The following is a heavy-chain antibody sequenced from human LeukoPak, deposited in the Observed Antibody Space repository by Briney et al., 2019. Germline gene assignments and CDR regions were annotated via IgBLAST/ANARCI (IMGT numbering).Heavy chain of an antibody. Sequence: GGSLRLSCETSGFVFSTYRMNWVRQAPGKGPEWVSSIGHDLRAVDYADSVKGRFTVSRDNAKNSLSLQLNSLRAEDTAVYYCARGLGPSSTDVDTITGYWGRGTLVTVSS. D-gene: IGHD5-24*01. CDR1: GFVFSTYR. CDR2: IGHDLRAV. CDR3: ARGLGPSSTDVDTITGY. J-gene: IGHJ4*02. V-gene: IGHV3-21*01.